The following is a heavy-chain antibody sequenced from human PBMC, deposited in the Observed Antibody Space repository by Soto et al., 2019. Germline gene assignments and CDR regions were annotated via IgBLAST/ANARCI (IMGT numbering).Heavy chain of an antibody. V-gene: IGHV3-74*01. D-gene: IGHD2-15*01. J-gene: IGHJ3*02. CDR3: ASSGRLGPYAFDI. Sequence: GGSLRLSCAASGFTFSSYWMHWVRQAPGKGLVWVSRINSDGSSTSYADSVKGRFTISRDNAKNTLYLQMNSLRAEDTTVYYCASSGRLGPYAFDIWGQGTMVTVSS. CDR1: GFTFSSYW. CDR2: INSDGSST.